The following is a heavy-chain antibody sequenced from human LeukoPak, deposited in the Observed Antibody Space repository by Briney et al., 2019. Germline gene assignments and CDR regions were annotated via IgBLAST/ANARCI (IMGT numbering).Heavy chain of an antibody. CDR2: ISGDGRNI. D-gene: IGHD6-19*01. J-gene: IGHJ3*02. Sequence: GGSLRLSCVACGFTFSSYWMHWVRQDPRKGLVWVSRISGDGRNINYADSVRGRFTISRDNAKNTLYLQMNTLRVEDTAVYYCARGDRPWLVNDHAFDIWGQGTMVTVSS. CDR3: ARGDRPWLVNDHAFDI. CDR1: GFTFSSYW. V-gene: IGHV3-74*01.